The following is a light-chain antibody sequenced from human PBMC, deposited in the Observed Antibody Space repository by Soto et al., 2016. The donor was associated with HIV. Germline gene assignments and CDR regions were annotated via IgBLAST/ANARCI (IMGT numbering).Light chain of an antibody. CDR3: QHYDNLPGLT. J-gene: IGKJ4*01. CDR2: DAS. Sequence: DIQMTQSPSSLSASVGDRVTFTCQASQDISNYLNWYQQKPGKAPKLLIYDASNLQTGVPSRFSGSGSGTDFTFTISSLQPEDIATYYCQHYDNLPGLTFGGGTKVEIE. CDR1: QDISNY. V-gene: IGKV1-33*01.